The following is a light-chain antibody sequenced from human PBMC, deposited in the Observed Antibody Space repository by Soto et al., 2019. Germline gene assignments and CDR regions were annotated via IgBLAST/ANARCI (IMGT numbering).Light chain of an antibody. V-gene: IGLV1-47*02. CDR3: AAWDDSLSGYV. J-gene: IGLJ1*01. CDR1: SSNIGSNY. Sequence: QSVLTQPPSASGTPGQRVTISCSGSSSNIGSNYVYCYQQLPGTAPKLLIYSNNQRPSGVPDRFSGSKSGTSASLAISGLRSEDEADYYCAAWDDSLSGYVFGTGTKLTVL. CDR2: SNN.